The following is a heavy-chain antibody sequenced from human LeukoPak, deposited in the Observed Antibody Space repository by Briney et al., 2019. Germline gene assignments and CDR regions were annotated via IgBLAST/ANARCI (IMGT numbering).Heavy chain of an antibody. V-gene: IGHV1-2*02. D-gene: IGHD4-4*01. CDR3: ARTTVTTRGNWFDP. Sequence: ASVKVSCKASGYTFTGYYMHWVRQAPGQGLEWMGWINLNSGGTNYAQKFQGRVTMTRDTSISTAYMELSRLRSDDTAVYYCARTTVTTRGNWFDPWGQGTLVTVSS. CDR2: INLNSGGT. CDR1: GYTFTGYY. J-gene: IGHJ5*02.